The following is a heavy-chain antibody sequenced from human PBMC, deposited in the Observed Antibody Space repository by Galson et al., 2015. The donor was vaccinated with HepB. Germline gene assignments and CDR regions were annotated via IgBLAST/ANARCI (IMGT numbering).Heavy chain of an antibody. Sequence: SVKVSCKASGGTFSSYAISWVRQAPGQGLEWMGGIIPIFGTANYAQKFQGRVTITADESTSTAYMELSSLRSEDTAVYYCARLGSSWRDILEIDYWGQGTLVTVSS. CDR2: IIPIFGTA. CDR3: ARLGSSWRDILEIDY. V-gene: IGHV1-69*13. CDR1: GGTFSSYA. J-gene: IGHJ4*02. D-gene: IGHD3-9*01.